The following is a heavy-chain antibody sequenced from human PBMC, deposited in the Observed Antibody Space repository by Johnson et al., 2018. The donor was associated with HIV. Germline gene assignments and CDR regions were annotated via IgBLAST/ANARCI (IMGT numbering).Heavy chain of an antibody. CDR2: IWYDGSNK. D-gene: IGHD1-26*01. CDR1: GFTFSSYG. CDR3: ANGRLAGHDAFDI. Sequence: QVQLVESGGGVVQPGRSLRLSCAASGFTFSSYGMHWVRQAPGKGLEWVAVIWYDGSNKYYADSVKGRFTISRDNSKNTLYLQMNSLRAEDTAVYYCANGRLAGHDAFDIWGQGTMVTVSS. V-gene: IGHV3-33*06. J-gene: IGHJ3*02.